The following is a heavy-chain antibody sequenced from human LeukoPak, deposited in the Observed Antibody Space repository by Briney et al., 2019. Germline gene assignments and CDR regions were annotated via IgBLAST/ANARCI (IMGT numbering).Heavy chain of an antibody. V-gene: IGHV1-46*01. Sequence: GASVKVSCKASGYTFTGYYMHWVRQAPGQGLEWMGIINPSGGSTSYAQKFQGRVTMTRDMSTSTVYMELSSLRSEDTAVYYCARGGLNGDYDDYYYYMDVWGKGTTVTVSS. CDR2: INPSGGST. J-gene: IGHJ6*03. D-gene: IGHD4-17*01. CDR1: GYTFTGYY. CDR3: ARGGLNGDYDDYYYYMDV.